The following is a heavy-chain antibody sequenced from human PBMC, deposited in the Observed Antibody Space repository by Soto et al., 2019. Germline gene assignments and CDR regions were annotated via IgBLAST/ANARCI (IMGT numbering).Heavy chain of an antibody. CDR2: VKPDGSAT. D-gene: IGHD3-22*01. J-gene: IGHJ6*02. CDR3: ARDRERVTVNGGIALGAMEV. V-gene: IGHV3-7*03. Sequence: GSLRLSCAASGFTFNYYWMTWVRQAPGKGLEWVANVKPDGSATFYADSLKGRFTISRDNAKNSVSLQMDSLRADDTAVYYCARDRERVTVNGGIALGAMEVWGHGTTVTVSS. CDR1: GFTFNYYW.